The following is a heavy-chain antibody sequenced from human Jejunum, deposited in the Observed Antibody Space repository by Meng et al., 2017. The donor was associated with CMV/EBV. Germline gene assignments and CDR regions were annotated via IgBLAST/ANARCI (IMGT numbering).Heavy chain of an antibody. V-gene: IGHV3-9*01. CDR2: IGWNTGDI. D-gene: IGHD1-26*01. CDR3: ARDMGDYHHAFDT. J-gene: IGHJ3*02. CDR1: GFRLDDYV. Sequence: FGFRLDDYVIRWVRQGPGKGLEWVSGIGWNTGDIAYGDSVRGRFTISKDNAKNYMYLQMNNLRTDDTALYYCARDMGDYHHAFDTWGQGTRVTVSS.